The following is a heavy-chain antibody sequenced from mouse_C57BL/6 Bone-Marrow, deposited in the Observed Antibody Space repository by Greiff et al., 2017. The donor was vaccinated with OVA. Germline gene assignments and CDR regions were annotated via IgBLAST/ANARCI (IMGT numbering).Heavy chain of an antibody. CDR1: GYTFTDYE. V-gene: IGHV1-15*01. CDR2: IDPETGGT. J-gene: IGHJ1*03. D-gene: IGHD1-1*01. Sequence: SGAELVRPGASVTLSCKASGYTFTDYEMHWVKQTPVHGLEWIGAIDPETGGTAYNQKFKGKAILTADKSSSTAYMELRSLTSEDSAVYYCTRPLNYYGSSYWYFDVWGTGTTVTVSS. CDR3: TRPLNYYGSSYWYFDV.